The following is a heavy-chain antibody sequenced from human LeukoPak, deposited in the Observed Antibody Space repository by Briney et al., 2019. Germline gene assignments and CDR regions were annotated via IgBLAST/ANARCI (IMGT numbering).Heavy chain of an antibody. CDR2: IYHSGST. Sequence: SETLSLTCAVSGGSISSGGYSWSWIRQPPGKGLEWIGYIYHSGSTYYNPSLKSRVTISVDRSKNQFSLQLSSVTAADTAVYYCARERITMVRGVSNYFDYWGQGTLVTVSS. CDR1: GGSISSGGYS. D-gene: IGHD3-10*01. V-gene: IGHV4-30-2*01. CDR3: ARERITMVRGVSNYFDY. J-gene: IGHJ4*02.